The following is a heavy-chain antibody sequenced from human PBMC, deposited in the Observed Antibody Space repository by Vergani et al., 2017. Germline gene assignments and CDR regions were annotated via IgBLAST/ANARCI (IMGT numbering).Heavy chain of an antibody. CDR1: GYIFTGYY. V-gene: IGHV1-2*02. CDR2: INPNSGGT. J-gene: IGHJ6*03. Sequence: QVQLVQSGAEVKKPGASVKVSCKASGYIFTGYYMYWVRQAPGQGLEWMGWINPNSGGTNYAQKFQGRVTMTRDTSIRTAYMGLSRLRSDDTSVYYCARGPSGNPGGYFYYTYVWRKGTSVSVSS. CDR3: ARGPSGNPGGYFYYTYV. D-gene: IGHD4-23*01.